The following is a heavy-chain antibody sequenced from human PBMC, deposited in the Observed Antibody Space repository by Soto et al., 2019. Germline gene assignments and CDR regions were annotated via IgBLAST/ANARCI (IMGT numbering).Heavy chain of an antibody. CDR1: GGSISSSSYY. Sequence: SETLSLTCTVSGGSISSSSYYWGWIRQPPGKGLEWIGSIYYSGSTYYNPSLKSRVTISVDTSKNQFSLKLSSVTAADTAVYYCASVRNRGYYYYYGMDVWGQGTTVTAP. CDR2: IYYSGST. D-gene: IGHD7-27*01. J-gene: IGHJ6*02. V-gene: IGHV4-39*01. CDR3: ASVRNRGYYYYYGMDV.